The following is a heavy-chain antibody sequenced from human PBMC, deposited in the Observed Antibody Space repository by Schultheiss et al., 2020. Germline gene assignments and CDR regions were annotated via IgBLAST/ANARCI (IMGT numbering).Heavy chain of an antibody. J-gene: IGHJ4*02. CDR1: GFTFSSYS. Sequence: GESLKISCAASGFTFSSYSMNWVRQAPGKGLEWVAVISYDGSNKYYADSVKGRFTISRDNSKNTLYLQMNSLRAEDTAVYYCAKDRRFLEWLPRGYFDYWGQGTLVTVSS. V-gene: IGHV3-30*18. CDR2: ISYDGSNK. D-gene: IGHD3-3*01. CDR3: AKDRRFLEWLPRGYFDY.